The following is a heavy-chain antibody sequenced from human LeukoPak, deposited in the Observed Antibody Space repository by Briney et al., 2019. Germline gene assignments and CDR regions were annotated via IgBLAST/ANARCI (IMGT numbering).Heavy chain of an antibody. V-gene: IGHV3-11*04. D-gene: IGHD6-13*01. CDR1: GFTFSDYN. CDR2: ISRSGSTK. CDR3: ARGGVAAAGDY. Sequence: GGSLRLSCAASGFTFSDYNMRWIRQAPGKGLEWVSSISRSGSTKYYADSVKGRFTISRDNAKDSLYLQMNSLRAEDTAVYYCARGGVAAAGDYWGQGTLVTVSS. J-gene: IGHJ4*02.